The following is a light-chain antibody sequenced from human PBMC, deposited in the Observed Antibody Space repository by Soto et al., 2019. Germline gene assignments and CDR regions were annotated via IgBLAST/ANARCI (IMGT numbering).Light chain of an antibody. Sequence: QSALTQPASVSASPGQSITISCTGTSSDVVSWFQQHPGKAPKLMIFEGSKRPSGVSNRFSGSKSGNTASLTISGLQAEDEADYYCCSYASSSTFVVFGGGTKVTVL. J-gene: IGLJ2*01. CDR1: SSDV. CDR2: EGS. V-gene: IGLV2-23*03. CDR3: CSYASSSTFVV.